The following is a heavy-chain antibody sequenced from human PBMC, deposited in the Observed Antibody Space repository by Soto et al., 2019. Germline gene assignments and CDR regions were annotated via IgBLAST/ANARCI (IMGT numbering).Heavy chain of an antibody. CDR1: VYSVSSNSAA. D-gene: IGHD2-15*01. J-gene: IGHJ5*02. V-gene: IGHV6-1*01. CDR2: TYYRSKWYN. CDR3: ARGWRNCPTSSCYYWFEP. Sequence: PSQNLSLTCAISVYSVSSNSAAWSWIIQSPSRGLEWLGRTYYRSKWYNDYAVSVKSRIAINPDTSKNQFPLQLNSVTPEDTAVYYCARGWRNCPTSSCYYWFEPLGQGT.